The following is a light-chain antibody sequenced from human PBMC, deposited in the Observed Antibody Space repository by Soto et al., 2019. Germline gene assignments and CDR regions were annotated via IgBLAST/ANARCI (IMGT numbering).Light chain of an antibody. CDR3: QQRSNWRIT. J-gene: IGKJ5*01. Sequence: DIVLTPSPATLSLSPRERATRSCTASQSVSSYLAWYQQKPGQAPRLLIYDASNRATGIPARFSGSGSGTDFTLTISSLEPEEFAVYYCQQRSNWRITVGQGTRLGIK. CDR1: QSVSSY. CDR2: DAS. V-gene: IGKV3-11*01.